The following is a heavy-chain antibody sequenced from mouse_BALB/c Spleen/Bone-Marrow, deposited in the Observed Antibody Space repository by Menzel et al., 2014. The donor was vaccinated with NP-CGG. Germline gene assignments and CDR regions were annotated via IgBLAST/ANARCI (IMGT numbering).Heavy chain of an antibody. Sequence: VQLKESGGGLVQPGGSLKLSCATSGFTFSDYYMYWVRQTPEKRLEWVAYISNGGGSTYYPDTVKGRFTISRDNAKNTLYLQMSRLKSEDTAIYYCARHNYDETWFAYWGQGTLVTVSA. CDR1: GFTFSDYY. J-gene: IGHJ3*01. CDR3: ARHNYDETWFAY. CDR2: ISNGGGST. V-gene: IGHV5-12*02. D-gene: IGHD2-4*01.